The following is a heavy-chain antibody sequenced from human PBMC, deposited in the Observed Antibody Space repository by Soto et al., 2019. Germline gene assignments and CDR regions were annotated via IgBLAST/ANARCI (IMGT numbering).Heavy chain of an antibody. D-gene: IGHD6-19*01. CDR2: ISGRGAST. CDR3: AKVLGSSGCVYGYCDL. J-gene: IGHJ2*01. V-gene: IGHV3-23*01. CDR1: GFTFSSYA. Sequence: EVQLLESGGGLVQPGGSLRLSCAASGFTFSSYAMSWVRQAPGKGLEWVSAISGRGASTYFANSVKGRFTISRDNATNTLYLQMNRLSAEDTAVYDCAKVLGSSGCVYGYCDLVGRGPLVTVSS.